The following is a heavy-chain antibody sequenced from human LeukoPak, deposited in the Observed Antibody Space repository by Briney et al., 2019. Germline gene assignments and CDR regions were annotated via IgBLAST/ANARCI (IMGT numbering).Heavy chain of an antibody. D-gene: IGHD3-22*01. CDR3: ARDPNYYDSSGPPDY. J-gene: IGHJ4*02. CDR1: GYTFTGYY. V-gene: IGHV1-2*02. Sequence: ASVKVSCKASGYTFTGYYMHWVRQAPGQGLEWMGWINPNSGGTNYAQKFQGRVTMTRDTSISTAYMELSRLGSDDTAVYYCARDPNYYDSSGPPDYWGQGTLVTVSS. CDR2: INPNSGGT.